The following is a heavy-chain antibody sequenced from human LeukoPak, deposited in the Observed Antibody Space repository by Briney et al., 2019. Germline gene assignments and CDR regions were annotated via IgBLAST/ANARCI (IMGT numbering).Heavy chain of an antibody. D-gene: IGHD3-3*01. Sequence: GGSLRLSCAASGFTFSSYAMSWVRQAPGKGLEWVSAISGSGGSTYYADSVKGRFTISRDNSKNALYLQMNSLRAEDTAVYYCAKSLTYYDFWSGYYWGQGTLVTVSS. CDR3: AKSLTYYDFWSGYY. V-gene: IGHV3-23*01. J-gene: IGHJ4*02. CDR2: ISGSGGST. CDR1: GFTFSSYA.